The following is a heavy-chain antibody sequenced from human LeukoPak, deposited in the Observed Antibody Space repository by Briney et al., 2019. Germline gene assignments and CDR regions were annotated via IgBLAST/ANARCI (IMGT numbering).Heavy chain of an antibody. D-gene: IGHD5-18*01. CDR1: GFTVSSNY. Sequence: GGSLRLSCAASGFTVSSNYMNWVRQAPGKGLEWVSVIYSGGSTYYADSVKGRFTISRDNSKNTLHLQMNSLRAEDTAVYYCARDPIHDYWGQGTLVTVSS. CDR3: ARDPIHDY. J-gene: IGHJ4*02. CDR2: IYSGGST. V-gene: IGHV3-53*01.